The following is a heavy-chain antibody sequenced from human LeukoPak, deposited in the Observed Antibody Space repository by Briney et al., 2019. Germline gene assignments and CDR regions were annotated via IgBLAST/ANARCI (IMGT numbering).Heavy chain of an antibody. D-gene: IGHD3-22*01. V-gene: IGHV1-18*01. Sequence: ASVKVSCKASGYTFTSYGISWVRQAPGQGLEWMGWISAYNGNTNYAQKLQGRVTMTTDTSTSTAYMELRSLRSDDTAVYYCARGLPTPNYYDSRGPDFQHWGQGTLVTVSS. CDR1: GYTFTSYG. CDR2: ISAYNGNT. J-gene: IGHJ1*01. CDR3: ARGLPTPNYYDSRGPDFQH.